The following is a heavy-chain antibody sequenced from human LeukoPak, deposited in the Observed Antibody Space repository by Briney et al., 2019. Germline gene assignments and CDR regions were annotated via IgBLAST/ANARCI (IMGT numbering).Heavy chain of an antibody. CDR3: TKDRDYVFDY. CDR1: GFTFDDYA. CDR2: ISWNSGSI. V-gene: IGHV3-9*01. D-gene: IGHD4-17*01. J-gene: IGHJ4*02. Sequence: GGSLRLSCAASGFTFDDYAMHWVRQAPGKGLEWVSGISWNSGSIHYADSVKGRFTISRDNAKNSLSLQMNSLRVEDTALYYCTKDRDYVFDYWGQGTLVTVSS.